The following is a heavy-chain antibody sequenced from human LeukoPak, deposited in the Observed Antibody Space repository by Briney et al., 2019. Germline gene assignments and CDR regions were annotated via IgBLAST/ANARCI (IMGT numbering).Heavy chain of an antibody. V-gene: IGHV1-69*16. J-gene: IGHJ4*02. D-gene: IGHD3-22*01. CDR1: VGTFFSYT. Sequence: SSVKVSCKASVGTFFSYTISWVRHAPGQRLEWRGEIIPLIGTANYAQKLQRRAMITRDESPSPGYMELSSLRSEDRAVYYYATRVVGRRDYYNSSGDYLYYWGQGTLVTVSS. CDR2: IIPLIGTA. CDR3: ATRVVGRRDYYNSSGDYLYY.